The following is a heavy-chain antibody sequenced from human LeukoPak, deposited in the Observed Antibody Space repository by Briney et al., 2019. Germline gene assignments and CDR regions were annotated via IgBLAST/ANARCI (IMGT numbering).Heavy chain of an antibody. Sequence: ASVKVSCKASGGTFSTYAISWVRQAPGQGLEWVGGITPILGTANYAQKFQGRVTINADQSTSTAYMELSSLRSEDTAVYYCARSLIDYGGSYDAFDIWGQGTMVTISS. CDR2: ITPILGTA. CDR1: GGTFSTYA. CDR3: ARSLIDYGGSYDAFDI. D-gene: IGHD4-23*01. J-gene: IGHJ3*02. V-gene: IGHV1-69*01.